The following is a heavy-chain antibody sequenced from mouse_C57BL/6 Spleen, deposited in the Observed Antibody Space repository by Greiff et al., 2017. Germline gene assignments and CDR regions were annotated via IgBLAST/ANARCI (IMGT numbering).Heavy chain of an antibody. CDR1: GFSLTSYG. V-gene: IGHV2-2*01. CDR2: IWSGGST. Sequence: VQLQQSGPGLVQPSQSLSITCTVSGFSLTSYGVHWVRQSPGKGLEWLGVIWSGGSTDYNAAFISRLSISKDNSKSQVFFKMNRRQADDTAIYYCARKNGGFFDYWGQGTTLTVSS. CDR3: ARKNGGFFDY. J-gene: IGHJ2*01.